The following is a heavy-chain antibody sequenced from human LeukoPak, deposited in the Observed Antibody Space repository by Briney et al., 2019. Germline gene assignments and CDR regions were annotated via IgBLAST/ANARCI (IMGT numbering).Heavy chain of an antibody. J-gene: IGHJ4*02. D-gene: IGHD1-1*01. CDR2: MYHSGST. V-gene: IGHV4-38-2*02. Sequence: SETLSLTCTVSGYSISSGYYWGWIRQPPGKGPEWIGSMYHSGSTYYNPSLKSRVTISVDTSKNQFSLKLRSVTAADTAVYYCARCTGNFDYWGQGTLVTVSS. CDR3: ARCTGNFDY. CDR1: GYSISSGYY.